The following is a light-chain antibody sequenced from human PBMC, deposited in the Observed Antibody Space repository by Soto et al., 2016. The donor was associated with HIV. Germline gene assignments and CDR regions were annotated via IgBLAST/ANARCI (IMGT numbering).Light chain of an antibody. CDR2: AKD. Sequence: SSELTQDPAVSVALGQTVRITCQGDSLRSYYANWYQQKPGQAPVVVIYAKDNRPSGIPDRFSGSRSGDTASLTITGAQAEDEAGYYCNSRDSSGNHWVFGGGTKLAVL. CDR1: SLRSYY. V-gene: IGLV3-19*01. CDR3: NSRDSSGNHWV. J-gene: IGLJ3*02.